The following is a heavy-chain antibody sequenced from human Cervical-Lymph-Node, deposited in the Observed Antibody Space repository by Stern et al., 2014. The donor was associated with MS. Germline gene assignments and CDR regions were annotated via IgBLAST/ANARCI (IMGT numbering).Heavy chain of an antibody. Sequence: EVQLEESGGGLVQPGGSLRLSCAASGFTFSSYDMHWVRQATGKGLEWVSAIGTAGDTYYPGSVKGRFTISRENAKNSLYLQMNSLRAGDTAVYYCARDHHGDYGYYGMDVWGQGTTVTVSS. CDR3: ARDHHGDYGYYGMDV. V-gene: IGHV3-13*01. CDR1: GFTFSSYD. J-gene: IGHJ6*02. CDR2: IGTAGDT. D-gene: IGHD4-17*01.